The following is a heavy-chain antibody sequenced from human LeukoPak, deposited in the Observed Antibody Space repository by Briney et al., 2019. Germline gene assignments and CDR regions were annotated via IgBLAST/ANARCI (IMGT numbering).Heavy chain of an antibody. CDR3: AKDMAAVAGTGAFDI. J-gene: IGHJ3*02. Sequence: GGSLRLSCAASGFTFSSYAKSWVRQAPGKGLEWVSGISWNSGSIGYADSVKGRFTISRDNAKNSLYLQMNSLRAEDTALYYCAKDMAAVAGTGAFDIWGQGTMVTVSS. D-gene: IGHD6-19*01. CDR1: GFTFSSYA. V-gene: IGHV3-9*01. CDR2: ISWNSGSI.